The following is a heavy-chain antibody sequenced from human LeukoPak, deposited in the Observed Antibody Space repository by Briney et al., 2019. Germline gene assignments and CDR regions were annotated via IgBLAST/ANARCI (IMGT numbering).Heavy chain of an antibody. CDR1: GASISSGTYY. Sequence: TSQTLSLTCTVSGASISSGTYYFTWIRQPAGKGLEWIGRIYSGGSTYYNPSLKSRVTISLDTSKNQFSLKLSSVTAADTAVYYCASRGFASGYCSRNSCYDYYFYYMDVWGNGTTVTVSS. D-gene: IGHD2-2*03. CDR2: IYSGGST. J-gene: IGHJ6*03. CDR3: ASRGFASGYCSRNSCYDYYFYYMDV. V-gene: IGHV4-61*02.